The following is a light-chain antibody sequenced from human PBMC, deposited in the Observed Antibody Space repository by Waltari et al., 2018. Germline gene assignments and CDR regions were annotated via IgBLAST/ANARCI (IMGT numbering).Light chain of an antibody. CDR1: QSVSSIY. CDR3: QQYGSSPWT. J-gene: IGKJ1*01. CDR2: GAS. V-gene: IGKV3-20*01. Sequence: EIVLTQSPVTLSLSPGERATISFRASQSVSSIYLAWFQQNPGQAPRLLIYGASNRATGIPDRFSARVSGTDFTLTISRLEPEDFAVYYCQQYGSSPWTFGQGSKVEFK.